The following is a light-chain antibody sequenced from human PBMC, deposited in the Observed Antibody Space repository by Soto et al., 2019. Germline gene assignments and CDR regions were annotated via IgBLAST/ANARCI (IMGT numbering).Light chain of an antibody. CDR2: GAS. V-gene: IGKV3-15*01. Sequence: VMSQSPATLSVYQGERATLSCRASQSVSSKLAWYQQKPGQAPRLLIYGASTRATGIAARFSGSGSGTDFTLTISSLEPEDSAVYYCQQRHRWPITFGQGTRLEIK. CDR1: QSVSSK. CDR3: QQRHRWPIT. J-gene: IGKJ5*01.